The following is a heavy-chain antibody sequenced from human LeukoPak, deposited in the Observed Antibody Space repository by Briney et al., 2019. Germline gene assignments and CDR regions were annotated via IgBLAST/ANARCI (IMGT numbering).Heavy chain of an antibody. D-gene: IGHD2-15*01. Sequence: GGSLRLSCAASGFTFSTYVMSWVRQAPGKGLEWVSGISGSGDNTYYADSVKGRFTVSRDNSKDTLYLQMNSLRAEDTAIYFCAKWYRLRYFDYWGQGTLVTVSS. J-gene: IGHJ4*02. CDR1: GFTFSTYV. V-gene: IGHV3-23*01. CDR3: AKWYRLRYFDY. CDR2: ISGSGDNT.